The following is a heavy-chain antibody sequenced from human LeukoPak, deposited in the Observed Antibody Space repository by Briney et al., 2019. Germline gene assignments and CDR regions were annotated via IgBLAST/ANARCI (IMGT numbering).Heavy chain of an antibody. CDR3: ARVLGRWYKWFDS. CDR1: GGSFSGYY. V-gene: IGHV4-34*01. CDR2: ISHSGST. J-gene: IGHJ5*01. Sequence: PSETLSLTCGVHGGSFSGYYWSWIRQPPGKGLEWIGGISHSGSTTYSPSFKSRVIISVDTSKNHLSLNLTSVTAADTAVYYCARVLGRWYKWFDSWGQGTLGTVSS. D-gene: IGHD2-15*01.